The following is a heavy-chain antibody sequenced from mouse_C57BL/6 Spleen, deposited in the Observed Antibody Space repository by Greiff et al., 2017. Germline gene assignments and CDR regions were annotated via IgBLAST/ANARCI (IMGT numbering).Heavy chain of an antibody. CDR2: INPKNGGT. Sequence: VQLQQSGPELVRPGASVKMSCKASGYTFTDYNMHWVKQSHGKSLAWIGYINPKNGGTSYNQKFKGKATLTVNKSSSTSYMGLRSLTSEVSAVFYCYGRYFGCWGQGTTLTLSS. J-gene: IGHJ2*01. CDR1: GYTFTDYN. CDR3: YGRYFGC. V-gene: IGHV1-22*01. D-gene: IGHD1-1*02.